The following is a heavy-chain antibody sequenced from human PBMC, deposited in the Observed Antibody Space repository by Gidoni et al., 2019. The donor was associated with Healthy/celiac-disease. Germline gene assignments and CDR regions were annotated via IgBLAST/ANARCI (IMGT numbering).Heavy chain of an antibody. CDR3: ARDREYSSSWGYYYYMDV. J-gene: IGHJ6*03. V-gene: IGHV4-4*02. CDR2: IYHSGRT. Sequence: QVQLQESGPGLVKPSGTLSLTCAVSGGPISRSNWWSWVRQPPGKGLEWIGEIYHSGRTNYNPSLKSRVTISVDKSKNQFSLKLSSVTAADTAVYYCARDREYSSSWGYYYYMDVWGKGTTVTVSS. D-gene: IGHD6-13*01. CDR1: GGPISRSNW.